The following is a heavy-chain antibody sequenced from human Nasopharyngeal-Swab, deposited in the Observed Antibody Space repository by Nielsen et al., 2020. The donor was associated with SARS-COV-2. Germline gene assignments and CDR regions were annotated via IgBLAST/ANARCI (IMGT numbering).Heavy chain of an antibody. J-gene: IGHJ3*02. V-gene: IGHV4-59*01. CDR2: IYYSGST. Sequence: RQAPGKGLEWIGYIYYSGSTNYSPSLKSRVTISVDTSKNQFSLKLSSVTAADTAVYYCARGGGGYPRDAFDIWGQGTMVTVSS. CDR3: ARGGGGYPRDAFDI. D-gene: IGHD3-22*01.